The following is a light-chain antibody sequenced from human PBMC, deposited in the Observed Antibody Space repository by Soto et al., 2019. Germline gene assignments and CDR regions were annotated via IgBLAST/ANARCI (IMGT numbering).Light chain of an antibody. J-gene: IGKJ1*01. CDR3: QSNYILPWT. CDR1: QYIGNY. V-gene: IGKV1-39*01. Sequence: DVQMTQSRSSLSASVGDRFTITCRAIQYIGNYLNWYQHKPGKAPQLLIYSASTLQIGVPSRFSGSVSGTDFTLTITTLQPDDFASYYCQSNYILPWTFGQGTKVDIK. CDR2: SAS.